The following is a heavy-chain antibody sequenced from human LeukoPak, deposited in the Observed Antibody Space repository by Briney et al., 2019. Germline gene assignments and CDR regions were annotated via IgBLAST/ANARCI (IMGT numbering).Heavy chain of an antibody. D-gene: IGHD6-13*01. J-gene: IGHJ4*02. CDR3: AKGHSSSWNRLFDY. Sequence: GGSLRLSCAASGFTSSSYAMSWVRQAPGKGLEWVSAISGSGGSTYYADSVKGRFTISRDNSKNTLYLQMNSLRAEDTAVYYCAKGHSSSWNRLFDYWGQGTLVTVSS. V-gene: IGHV3-23*01. CDR2: ISGSGGST. CDR1: GFTSSSYA.